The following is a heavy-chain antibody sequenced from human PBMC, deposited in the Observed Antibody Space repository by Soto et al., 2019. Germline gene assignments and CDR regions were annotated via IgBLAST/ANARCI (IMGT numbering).Heavy chain of an antibody. Sequence: QVQLVQSGAEVKKPGSSVKVSCKASGGTFSSYAISWVRQAPGQGLEWMGGIIPIFGTANYAQKFQGRVTITADKSTRTAFMELSSLRSEDTDVYYCGTRGAYWGGDMSCGYYYCGMDVWGQGTTVTVSS. J-gene: IGHJ6*02. CDR2: IIPIFGTA. D-gene: IGHD2-21*01. CDR1: GGTFSSYA. CDR3: GTRGAYWGGDMSCGYYYCGMDV. V-gene: IGHV1-69*06.